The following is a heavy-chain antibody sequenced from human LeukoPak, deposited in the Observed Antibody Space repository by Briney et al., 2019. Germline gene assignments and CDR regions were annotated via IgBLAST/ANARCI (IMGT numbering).Heavy chain of an antibody. CDR1: GFTFSHYW. J-gene: IGHJ4*02. D-gene: IGHD1-26*01. CDR3: AKRGSYYPYLGY. CDR2: ISYDGSNK. Sequence: GGSLRLSCAASGFTFSHYWMSWVRQAPGKGLEWVAVISYDGSNKYYADSVKGRFTISRDNSKNTLYLQMNSLRAEDTAVYYCAKRGSYYPYLGYWGLGTLVTGSS. V-gene: IGHV3-30*18.